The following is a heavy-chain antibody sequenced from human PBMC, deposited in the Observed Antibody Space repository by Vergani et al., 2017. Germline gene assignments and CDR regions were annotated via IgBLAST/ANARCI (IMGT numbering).Heavy chain of an antibody. CDR2: MYHSGST. CDR1: GASVNSYY. CDR3: GRVADFYGLGSRLLDL. J-gene: IGHJ5*02. Sequence: QVKLQESGPGLVKPSETLSLTCTVPGASVNSYYWSWIRQPPGKGLEWMGYMYHSGSTNYNPSLETRVTISGDTSKNQFSLKLNSVTAADTAVYYCGRVADFYGLGSRLLDLWGQGILVTVSS. V-gene: IGHV4-59*02. D-gene: IGHD3-10*01.